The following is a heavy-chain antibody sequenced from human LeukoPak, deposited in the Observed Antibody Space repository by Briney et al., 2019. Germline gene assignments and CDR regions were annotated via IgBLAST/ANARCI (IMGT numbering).Heavy chain of an antibody. V-gene: IGHV3-23*01. CDR3: AKDGNWARFED. CDR1: GFIFSHYG. D-gene: IGHD7-27*01. J-gene: IGHJ4*02. Sequence: GGSLRLSCAASGFIFSHYGMNWARQAPGKGLEWVSGITSRSTTYYADSVKGRFTISRDNSKNMVWLQINSPTAEDTATYYCAKDGNWARFEDWGQGTLVTVSS. CDR2: ITSRSTT.